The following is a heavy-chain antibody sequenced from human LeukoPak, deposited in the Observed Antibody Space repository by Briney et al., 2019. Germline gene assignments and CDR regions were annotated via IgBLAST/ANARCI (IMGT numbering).Heavy chain of an antibody. Sequence: SETLSLTCAVSGGSISSSNWWSWVRQPPGKGLEWIGEIYHSGSTNYNPSLKSRVTISVDKSKNQFSLKLSSVTAADTAVYYCARDLGPRGSYYWDYWGQGTLVTVSS. CDR2: IYHSGST. D-gene: IGHD1-26*01. V-gene: IGHV4-4*02. J-gene: IGHJ4*02. CDR1: GGSISSSNW. CDR3: ARDLGPRGSYYWDY.